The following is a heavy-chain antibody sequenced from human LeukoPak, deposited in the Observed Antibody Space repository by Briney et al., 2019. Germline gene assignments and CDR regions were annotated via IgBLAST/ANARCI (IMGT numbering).Heavy chain of an antibody. CDR1: GYSLTSYW. CDR3: ARFYGDYLNYYYYGMDV. J-gene: IGHJ6*04. Sequence: GESVKISCKGSGYSLTSYWISWVRQMPGKGLEWMGRIDPSDSYTNYSPSFQGHVTISADKSISTAYLQWSSLKASDTAMYYCARFYGDYLNYYYYGMDVWGKGTTVTVSS. V-gene: IGHV5-10-1*01. D-gene: IGHD4-17*01. CDR2: IDPSDSYT.